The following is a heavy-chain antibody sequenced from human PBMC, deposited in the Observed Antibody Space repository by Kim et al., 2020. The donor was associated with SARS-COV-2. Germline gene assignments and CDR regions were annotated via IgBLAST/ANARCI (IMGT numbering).Heavy chain of an antibody. V-gene: IGHV4-59*01. J-gene: IGHJ4*02. Sequence: IYYSRSTNYNPSLKSRVTISVDTSKNQFSLKLSSVTAADTAVYYCARDCRTWGQGTLVTVSS. CDR3: ARDCRT. CDR2: IYYSRST.